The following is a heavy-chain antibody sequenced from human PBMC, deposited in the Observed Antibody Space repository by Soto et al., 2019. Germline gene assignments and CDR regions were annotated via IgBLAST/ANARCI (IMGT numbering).Heavy chain of an antibody. D-gene: IGHD1-1*01. V-gene: IGHV1-18*01. CDR2: ISAHNGNT. CDR3: ARGRYGDY. CDR1: GYTFTSYG. Sequence: QVHLVQSGAEVKKPGASVKVSCKASGYTFTSYGITWVRQAPGQGLEWMGWISAHNGNTDYAQKLQGRVIVTRDTSTSTAYMELRSLISDGTAVYYGARGRYGDYWGQGARVTVSS. J-gene: IGHJ4*02.